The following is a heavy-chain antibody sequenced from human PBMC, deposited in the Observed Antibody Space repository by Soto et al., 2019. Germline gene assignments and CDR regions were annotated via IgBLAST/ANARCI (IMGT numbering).Heavy chain of an antibody. CDR3: ARRQPPSLAPVAATDGTFDY. Sequence: VGSLRLYCAASGFTFSRYEMKWVRQAPGNGLEWVSYISSSGSTIYYADSVKGRFTISRDNAKKSLYLQMNSLSAEDTAVYYCARRQPPSLAPVAATDGTFDYWGQGT. CDR1: GFTFSRYE. V-gene: IGHV3-48*03. J-gene: IGHJ4*02. D-gene: IGHD6-19*01. CDR2: ISSSGSTI.